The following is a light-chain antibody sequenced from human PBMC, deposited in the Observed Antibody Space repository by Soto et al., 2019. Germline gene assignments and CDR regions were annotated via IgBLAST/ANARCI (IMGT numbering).Light chain of an antibody. CDR1: NNDIGGYNY. J-gene: IGLJ3*02. V-gene: IGLV2-14*01. CDR2: EVN. CDR3: SSYTTNHTRV. Sequence: QSALTQPPSASGSPGQSVTISCTGTNNDIGGYNYVSWFQHHPDKAPKLIIYEVNDRPSGVSNRFSGSKSGNTASLTISGLQPEDEADYYCSSYTTNHTRVFGGGTKLTVL.